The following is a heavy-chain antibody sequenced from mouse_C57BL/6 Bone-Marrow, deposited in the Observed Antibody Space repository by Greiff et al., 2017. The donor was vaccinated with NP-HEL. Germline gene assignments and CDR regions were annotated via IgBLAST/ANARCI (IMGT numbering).Heavy chain of an antibody. CDR3: ARYGYGSPLNFDY. J-gene: IGHJ2*01. V-gene: IGHV1-81*01. CDR1: GYTFTSYG. D-gene: IGHD1-1*01. CDR2: IYPRSGNT. Sequence: VKLVESGAELARPGASVKLSCKASGYTFTSYGISWVKQRTGQGLEWIGEIYPRSGNTYYNEKFKGKATLTADKSSSTAYMELRSLTSEDSAVYFCARYGYGSPLNFDYWGQGTTLTVSS.